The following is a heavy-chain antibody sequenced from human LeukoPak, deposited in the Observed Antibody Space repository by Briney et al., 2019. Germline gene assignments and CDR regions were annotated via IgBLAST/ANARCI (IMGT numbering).Heavy chain of an antibody. Sequence: SQTLSLTCTVSGGSISSGGYYWSWLRQPPGKGLEWIGYIYHSGSTYYNPSLKSRVTISVDRSKNQFSLKLSSVTAADTAVYYCASFRELGTFGYWGQGTLVTVSS. V-gene: IGHV4-30-2*01. J-gene: IGHJ4*02. CDR3: ASFRELGTFGY. CDR2: IYHSGST. D-gene: IGHD1-7*01. CDR1: GGSISSGGYY.